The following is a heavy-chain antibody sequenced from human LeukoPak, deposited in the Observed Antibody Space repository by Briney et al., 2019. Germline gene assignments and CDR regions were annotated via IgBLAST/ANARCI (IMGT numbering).Heavy chain of an antibody. J-gene: IGHJ5*02. Sequence: PSETLSLTCTVSGYSISSAYYSVWIRQPPGKGLEWIASLYYSGSTYYNPSLKSRVTISVDTSKNQFSLKLSSVTAADTAVYYCTRDQHSRGWFDPWGQGTLVTVSS. V-gene: IGHV4-38-2*02. D-gene: IGHD2-15*01. CDR3: TRDQHSRGWFDP. CDR1: GYSISSAYY. CDR2: LYYSGST.